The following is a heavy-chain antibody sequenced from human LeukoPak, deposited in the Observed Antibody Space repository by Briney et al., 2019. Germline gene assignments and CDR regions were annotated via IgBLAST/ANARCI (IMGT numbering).Heavy chain of an antibody. V-gene: IGHV3-23*01. J-gene: IGHJ4*02. CDR3: AKDRVSSSSVPFDY. CDR2: ISGSGGST. CDR1: GFTFSSYA. Sequence: GGPLRLSCAASGFTFSSYAMSWVRQAPGKGLEWVSAISGSGGSTYYADSVKGRFTISRDNSKNTLYLQMNSLRAEDTAVYYCAKDRVSSSSVPFDYWGQGTLVTVSS. D-gene: IGHD6-6*01.